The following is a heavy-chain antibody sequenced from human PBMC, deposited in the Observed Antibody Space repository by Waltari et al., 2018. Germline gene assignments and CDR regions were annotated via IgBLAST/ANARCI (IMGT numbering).Heavy chain of an antibody. D-gene: IGHD2-8*02. V-gene: IGHV4-34*01. J-gene: IGHJ4*02. CDR3: ARGQAGVWYLWDYFDY. Sequence: VQLQQCGAGRWKPSETVSRTCAVYRGSFSGYYLSWLRQPPGKGLEWIGEINHSGSTNHYPSLKSRVNISVDTSKNQLSLKLSSVTAADTDVYYCARGQAGVWYLWDYFDYWGQGTLVTVSS. CDR2: INHSGST. CDR1: RGSFSGYY.